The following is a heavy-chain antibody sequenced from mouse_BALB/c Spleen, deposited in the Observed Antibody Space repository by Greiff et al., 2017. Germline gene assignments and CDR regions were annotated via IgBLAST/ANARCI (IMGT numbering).Heavy chain of an antibody. V-gene: IGHV1-69*02. D-gene: IGHD2-10*02. CDR1: GYTFTSYW. Sequence: QVQLQQPGAELVRPGASVKLSCKASGYTFTSYWINWVKQRPGQGLEWIGNIYPSDSYTNYNQKFKDKATLTVDKSSSTAYMQLSSPTSEDSAVYDCTRGKYGNDGRFAYWGEGTLVTVSA. CDR3: TRGKYGNDGRFAY. J-gene: IGHJ3*01. CDR2: IYPSDSYT.